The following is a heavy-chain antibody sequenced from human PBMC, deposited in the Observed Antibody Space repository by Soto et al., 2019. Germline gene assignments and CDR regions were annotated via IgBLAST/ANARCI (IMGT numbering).Heavy chain of an antibody. J-gene: IGHJ4*02. CDR2: IGASGAGT. D-gene: IGHD1-26*01. CDR1: GFTFSIYA. V-gene: IGHV3-23*01. Sequence: GSLRLSCASSGFTFSIYAMSWVRQSPGKGLEWVSAIGASGAGTYYAEYVKGRFTISRDNSKNTLYLQMNSLRAEDTAVYYCALRKTGSYFDYWGQGTLVTVSS. CDR3: ALRKTGSYFDY.